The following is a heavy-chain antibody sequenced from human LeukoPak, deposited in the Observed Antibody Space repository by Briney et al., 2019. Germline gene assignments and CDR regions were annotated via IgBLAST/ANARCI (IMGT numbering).Heavy chain of an antibody. Sequence: GASVKVSCKASGYTFTSYDINWVRQATGRGLEWMGWMNPNSGNTGYAQKFQGRVTMTRNTSIRTAYMELSGLRSEDKAVYYCARRRSSIAAFYYYYMDVWGKGTTVTVSS. V-gene: IGHV1-8*01. J-gene: IGHJ6*03. CDR3: ARRRSSIAAFYYYYMDV. D-gene: IGHD6-6*01. CDR2: MNPNSGNT. CDR1: GYTFTSYD.